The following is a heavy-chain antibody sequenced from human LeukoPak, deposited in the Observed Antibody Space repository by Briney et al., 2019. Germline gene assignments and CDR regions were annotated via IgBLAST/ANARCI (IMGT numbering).Heavy chain of an antibody. CDR2: ISYDGSNK. CDR1: GFTFSSYG. J-gene: IGHJ6*02. V-gene: IGHV3-30*12. CDR3: ATSSVLPNEGMDV. D-gene: IGHD2-2*01. Sequence: GGSLRLSCAASGFTFSSYGMHWVRQAPGKGLEWVAVISYDGSNKYYAASVKGRFTISRDNSKNTLYLQMNSLRAEDTAVYYCATSSVLPNEGMDVWGQGTTVTVSS.